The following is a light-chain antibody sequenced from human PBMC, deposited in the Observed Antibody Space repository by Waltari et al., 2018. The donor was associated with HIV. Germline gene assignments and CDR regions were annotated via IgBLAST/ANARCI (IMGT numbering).Light chain of an antibody. V-gene: IGKV1-39*01. CDR1: QNINYY. J-gene: IGKJ2*01. CDR3: QESYSTRVFT. CDR2: ASS. Sequence: DIQMTQSPSSLSASVGDRGIIDCRASQNINYYLNWYQQKPGKAPKLLISASSSLESGVPSRFSGSGSGTDFTLTISNLQAEDFATYYCQESYSTRVFTFGQGTKLEIK.